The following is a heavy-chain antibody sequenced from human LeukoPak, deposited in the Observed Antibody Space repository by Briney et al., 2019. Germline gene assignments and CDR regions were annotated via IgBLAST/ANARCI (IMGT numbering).Heavy chain of an antibody. CDR1: GFTFSSYS. D-gene: IGHD6-6*01. V-gene: IGHV3-48*01. CDR3: ARDIIATPPGY. CDR2: ISSGSSTT. J-gene: IGHJ4*02. Sequence: GSLRLSCAASGFTFSSYSMNWVRQAPGKGLEWVSYISSGSSTTYYADSVKGRFTISRDNAKNSLYLQMNSLRAGDTAVYYCARDIIATPPGYWGQGTLVTVSS.